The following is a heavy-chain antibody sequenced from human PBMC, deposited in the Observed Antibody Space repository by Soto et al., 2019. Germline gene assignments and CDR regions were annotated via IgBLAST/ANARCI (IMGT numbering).Heavy chain of an antibody. CDR2: ISGSGGST. CDR1: GCTFSSYA. CDR3: AKGYRNDYYYYGMDV. J-gene: IGHJ6*02. V-gene: IGHV3-23*01. D-gene: IGHD1-26*01. Sequence: PGGSLRLSCAASGCTFSSYAMSWVRQAPGKGLEWVSAISGSGGSTYYADSVKGRFTISRDNSKNTLYLQMNSLRAEDTAVYYCAKGYRNDYYYYGMDVWGQGTTVTVSS.